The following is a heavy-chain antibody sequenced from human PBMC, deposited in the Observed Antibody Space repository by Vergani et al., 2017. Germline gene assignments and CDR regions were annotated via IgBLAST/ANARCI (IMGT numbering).Heavy chain of an antibody. CDR2: IRSKANNYAT. CDR1: GLTFSDSA. D-gene: IGHD1-1*01. CDR3: LISNAGTDY. J-gene: IGHJ4*02. Sequence: EVQLQESGGGLVQPGGSLKLSCAASGLTFSDSAIHWVRQASGKGLVWVGRIRSKANNYATAFAASVEGKFTISRDDSKNTAVLQMNSLKTEDTAVYYCLISNAGTDYWGQGTLITVAS. V-gene: IGHV3-73*01.